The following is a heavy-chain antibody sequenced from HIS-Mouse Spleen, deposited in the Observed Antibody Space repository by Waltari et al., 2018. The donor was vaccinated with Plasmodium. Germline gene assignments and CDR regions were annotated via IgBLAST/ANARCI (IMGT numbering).Heavy chain of an antibody. CDR3: ARGRVLGTSSGYFDL. J-gene: IGHJ2*01. Sequence: QVQLQKWGAGLLKPSETLSLTCAVYGGSFSGYYWSWIRQPPGKGLEWIGEINHNGSTNYNPPLKSPVTISGDTSKNQFSRKLSSVTAADTAVYYCARGRVLGTSSGYFDLWGRGTLVTVSS. CDR2: INHNGST. D-gene: IGHD3-10*01. V-gene: IGHV4-34*01. CDR1: GGSFSGYY.